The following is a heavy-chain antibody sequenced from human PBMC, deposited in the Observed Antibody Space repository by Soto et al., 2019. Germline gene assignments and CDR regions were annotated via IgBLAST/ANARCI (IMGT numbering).Heavy chain of an antibody. CDR1: GGSISSSSYY. CDR2: IYYNGNT. CDR3: ARLRIYCSGGSCYYYFDY. V-gene: IGHV4-39*01. D-gene: IGHD2-15*01. J-gene: IGHJ4*02. Sequence: SETLSLTCTVSGGSISSSSYYWGWIRQPPGKGLEWIGNIYYNGNTYYNPSLKSRVTISVDTSKNQFSLKLSSVTAADTAVHYCARLRIYCSGGSCYYYFDYWGQGTLVTVSS.